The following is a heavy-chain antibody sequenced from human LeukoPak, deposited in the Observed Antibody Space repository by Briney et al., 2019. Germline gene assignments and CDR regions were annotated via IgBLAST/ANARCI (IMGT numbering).Heavy chain of an antibody. D-gene: IGHD4-17*01. J-gene: IGHJ4*02. CDR1: GYTFTSYG. V-gene: IGHV1-18*01. Sequence: GASVKVSCKASGYTFTSYGISWVRQAPGQGLEWMGWISAYNGNTNYAQKLQGRVTMTTDTSTSTAYMELRSLRSDDTAVYYCARDYLGANYGDYRLSSSFDYWGQGTLVTVSS. CDR2: ISAYNGNT. CDR3: ARDYLGANYGDYRLSSSFDY.